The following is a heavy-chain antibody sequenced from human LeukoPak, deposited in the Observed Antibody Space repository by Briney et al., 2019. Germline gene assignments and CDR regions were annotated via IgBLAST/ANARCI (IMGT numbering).Heavy chain of an antibody. CDR1: GGSISSGGYS. D-gene: IGHD6-19*01. Sequence: PSQTLSLTCTVSGGSISSGGYSWSWIRQHPGKGLEWIGYIYYSGSTYYNPSLKSRVTISVDTSKNQFSLKLSSVTAADTAVYYCARDSGRAAVAGLPHFDYWGQGTLVTVSS. CDR3: ARDSGRAAVAGLPHFDY. V-gene: IGHV4-31*03. CDR2: IYYSGST. J-gene: IGHJ4*02.